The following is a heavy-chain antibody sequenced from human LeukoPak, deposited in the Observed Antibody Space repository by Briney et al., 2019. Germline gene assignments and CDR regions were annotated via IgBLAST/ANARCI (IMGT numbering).Heavy chain of an antibody. Sequence: PSETLSLTCTVSGGSISSYDWSWIRQPPGKGLEWIGYIYYSGSTNYIPSLKSRVTISVDASKNQFSLKLSSVTAADTAVYYCARVGIMITFGGVRPNWFGPWGQGTLVTVSS. D-gene: IGHD3-16*01. CDR3: ARVGIMITFGGVRPNWFGP. V-gene: IGHV4-59*01. CDR2: IYYSGST. J-gene: IGHJ5*02. CDR1: GGSISSYD.